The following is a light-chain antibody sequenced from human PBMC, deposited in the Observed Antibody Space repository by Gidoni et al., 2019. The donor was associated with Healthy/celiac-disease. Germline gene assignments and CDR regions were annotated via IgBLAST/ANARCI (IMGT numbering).Light chain of an antibody. V-gene: IGKV3-11*01. CDR2: DAS. J-gene: IGKJ2*01. Sequence: EIVLTQAPATLSLSPGERSTLSCRARQSVSSYLAWYQPKPGQAPRLLIYDASNRATGIPARFSGSGSGTDFTLTISSLEPEDFAVYYCQQRSTWPPTFGQGTKLEIK. CDR3: QQRSTWPPT. CDR1: QSVSSY.